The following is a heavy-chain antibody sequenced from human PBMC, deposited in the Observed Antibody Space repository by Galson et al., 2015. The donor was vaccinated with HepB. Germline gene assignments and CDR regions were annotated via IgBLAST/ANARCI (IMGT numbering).Heavy chain of an antibody. CDR3: AKDPGRAVITSSKWFDP. CDR1: GFDFSRSG. Sequence: SLRLSCAASGFDFSRSGMHWVRQAPGKGLEWVAVISYDGDNKEYAESVKGRFTISRDSLKNTLYLEMNNLRKADTAMYYCAKDPGRAVITSSKWFDPWGQGALVTVSS. D-gene: IGHD4-23*01. V-gene: IGHV3-30*18. CDR2: ISYDGDNK. J-gene: IGHJ5*02.